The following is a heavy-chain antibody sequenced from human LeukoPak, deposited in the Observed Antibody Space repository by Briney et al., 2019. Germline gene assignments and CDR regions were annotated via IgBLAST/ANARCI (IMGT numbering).Heavy chain of an antibody. CDR3: ARGGAHCGGDCYSDY. J-gene: IGHJ4*02. CDR2: INPDTGGT. Sequence: ASVKVSCKASGYTFTDYYIHWVRQAPGQGLEWMGWINPDTGGTNYAQKFQGRVTMTRDTSISTAYMELSRLRFDDTAVYYCARGGAHCGGDCYSDYWGQGTLVIVSS. V-gene: IGHV1-2*02. D-gene: IGHD2-21*02. CDR1: GYTFTDYY.